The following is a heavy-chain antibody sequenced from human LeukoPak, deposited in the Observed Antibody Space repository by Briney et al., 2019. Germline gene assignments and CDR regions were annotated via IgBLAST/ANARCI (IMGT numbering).Heavy chain of an antibody. J-gene: IGHJ6*04. CDR2: INHSGST. V-gene: IGHV4-34*01. D-gene: IGHD3-10*01. CDR3: ARRITMVRGHYGMDV. CDR1: GGSFSGYY. Sequence: PSETLSLTCAAYGGSFSGYYWSWIRQPPGKGLEWIGEINHSGSTNYNPSLKSRVTISVDTSKNQFSLKLSSVTAADTAVYYCARRITMVRGHYGMDVWGKGTTVTVSS.